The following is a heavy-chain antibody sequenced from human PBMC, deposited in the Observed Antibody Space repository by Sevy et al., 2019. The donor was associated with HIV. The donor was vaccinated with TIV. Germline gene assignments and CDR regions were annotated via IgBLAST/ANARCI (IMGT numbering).Heavy chain of an antibody. CDR1: GFTFDDYA. CDR2: ISWNSGSV. Sequence: GGSLRLSCAASGFTFDDYAMHWVRQAPGKGLGWVSGISWNSGSVGYADSVKGRFTISRDNAKNSLYLQMNSLRAEDTALYYCAKEGGTGYSSSQGKNLDYWGQGTLVTVSS. CDR3: AKEGGTGYSSSQGKNLDY. J-gene: IGHJ4*02. D-gene: IGHD6-13*01. V-gene: IGHV3-9*01.